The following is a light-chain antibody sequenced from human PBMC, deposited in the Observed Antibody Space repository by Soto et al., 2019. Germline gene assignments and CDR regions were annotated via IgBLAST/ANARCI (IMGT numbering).Light chain of an antibody. CDR2: YAS. CDR3: QKRGNWPQ. J-gene: IGKJ5*01. V-gene: IGKV3D-20*02. Sequence: PGENAPLSCRASQTVSSNYLAWCQQRPGQAPRLLIFYASNSATGIPARCSGRGSGTDFTLTISGLDPEDFAIYYCQKRGNWPQFGQGTRLEIK. CDR1: QTVSSNY.